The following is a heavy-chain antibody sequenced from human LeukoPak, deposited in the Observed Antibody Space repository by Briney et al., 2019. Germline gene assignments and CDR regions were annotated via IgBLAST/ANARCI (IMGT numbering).Heavy chain of an antibody. V-gene: IGHV1-69*13. D-gene: IGHD3-10*01. J-gene: IGHJ6*01. Sequence: GASVKVSCKASGGTFSSYAISWVRQAPGQGLEWMGGIIPIFGTANYAQKFQGRVTITADESTSTAYMELSSLRSEDTAVYYCASYYGSGSYHRDYYYGMDVWGKGPRSPSPQ. CDR3: ASYYGSGSYHRDYYYGMDV. CDR1: GGTFSSYA. CDR2: IIPIFGTA.